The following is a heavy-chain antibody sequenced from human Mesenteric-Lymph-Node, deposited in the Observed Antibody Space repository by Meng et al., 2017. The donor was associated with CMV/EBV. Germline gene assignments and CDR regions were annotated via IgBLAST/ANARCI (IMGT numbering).Heavy chain of an antibody. CDR1: GFTFSSYA. J-gene: IGHJ5*02. Sequence: GESLKISCAASGFTFSSYAMHWVRQAPGKGLEWVAVISYDGSNKYYADSVKGRFTISRDNSKNTLYLQMNSLRAEDTAVYYCARPVIIGSLRSKWFDPWGQGTLVTVS. V-gene: IGHV3-30-3*01. D-gene: IGHD3-10*01. CDR3: ARPVIIGSLRSKWFDP. CDR2: ISYDGSNK.